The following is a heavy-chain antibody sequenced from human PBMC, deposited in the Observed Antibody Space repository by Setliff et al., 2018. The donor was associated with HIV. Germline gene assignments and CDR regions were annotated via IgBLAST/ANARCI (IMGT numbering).Heavy chain of an antibody. CDR3: GRGPHIVGASWAVIDY. J-gene: IGHJ4*02. V-gene: IGHV4-39*07. CDR1: GGSISSNHYF. Sequence: SETLSLTCTVSGGSISSNHYFWGWIRQPPGKGLEWIGEICHSGSANYNPSLRSRVNMSIDTSTRQFSLNLTSVTAADTAVYYCGRGPHIVGASWAVIDYWGQGSQVTVSS. D-gene: IGHD1-26*01. CDR2: ICHSGSA.